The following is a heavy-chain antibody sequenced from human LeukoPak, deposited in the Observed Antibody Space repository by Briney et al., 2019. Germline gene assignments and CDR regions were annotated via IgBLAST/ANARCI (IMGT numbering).Heavy chain of an antibody. CDR1: GGTFKNYG. J-gene: IGHJ4*02. CDR2: IIPIFGTA. V-gene: IGHV1-69*01. CDR3: ARTPFYYDSSGYYRHFTFDY. Sequence: SVKVSCKASGGTFKNYGIDWVRQASGQGLEWMGGIIPIFGTANYQQKFQGRVTITADESTSTAYMSLSSLRFEDTAVYYCARTPFYYDSSGYYRHFTFDYWGQGTLVTVSS. D-gene: IGHD3-22*01.